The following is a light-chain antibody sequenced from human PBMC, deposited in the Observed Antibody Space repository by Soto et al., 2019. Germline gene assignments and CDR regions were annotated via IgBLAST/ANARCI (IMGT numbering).Light chain of an antibody. J-gene: IGKJ2*01. Sequence: DIQMTQSPSTLSASLGDRVTITCRASQGISGWLAWYQQKPGKAPKLLNNKASSRFSASGSGTEFTLTIHSLQPDDFATYYCQQFSTYFRTFGPGTKLEI. CDR3: QQFSTYFRT. V-gene: IGKV1-5*03. CDR2: KA. CDR1: QGISGW.